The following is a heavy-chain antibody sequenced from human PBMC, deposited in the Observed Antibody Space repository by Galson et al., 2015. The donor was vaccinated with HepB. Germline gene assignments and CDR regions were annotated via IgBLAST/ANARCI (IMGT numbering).Heavy chain of an antibody. J-gene: IGHJ6*02. V-gene: IGHV3-23*01. CDR3: VKGPRAIYGVVISLADV. D-gene: IGHD3-3*01. CDR2: ISDSGATT. Sequence: SLRLSCAASEFTFNNFPMIWVRQAPGKGLEWVSGISDSGATTYYADSVRGRFTISRDNSKNTLYLQMDSLRAEDTAIYYCVKGPRAIYGVVISLADVRGQGTTVTVSS. CDR1: EFTFNNFP.